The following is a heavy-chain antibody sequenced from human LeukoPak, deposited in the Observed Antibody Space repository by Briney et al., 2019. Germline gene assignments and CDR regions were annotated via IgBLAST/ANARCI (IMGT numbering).Heavy chain of an antibody. Sequence: PGGSLRLSCAASGFTFSSYWMSWVRQAPGKGLEWVANIKQDGSEKYYVDSVKGRFTISRDNAKNSLYLQMNSLRADDTAVYYCARARGFMGSYYGYFDYWGQGTLVTVSS. CDR2: IKQDGSEK. J-gene: IGHJ4*02. CDR1: GFTFSSYW. V-gene: IGHV3-7*03. CDR3: ARARGFMGSYYGYFDY. D-gene: IGHD1-26*01.